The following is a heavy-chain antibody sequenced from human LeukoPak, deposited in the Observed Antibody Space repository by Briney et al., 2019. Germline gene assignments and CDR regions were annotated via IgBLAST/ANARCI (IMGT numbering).Heavy chain of an antibody. D-gene: IGHD3-10*01. CDR3: AEVRSSASDI. V-gene: IGHV3-48*01. Sequence: GGSLRLSCAASGFTFGSYSMNWVRQAPGKGLEWISYISGSSSAIYYADSVKGRFTISRDNAKNSLYLQMNSLRGEDTAVYYCAEVRSSASDIWGQGTMVTVSS. J-gene: IGHJ3*02. CDR1: GFTFGSYS. CDR2: ISGSSSAI.